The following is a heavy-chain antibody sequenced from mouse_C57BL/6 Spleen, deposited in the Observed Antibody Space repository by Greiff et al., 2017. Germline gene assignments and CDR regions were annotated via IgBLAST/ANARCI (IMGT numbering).Heavy chain of an antibody. J-gene: IGHJ3*01. CDR2: ISSGSSTL. CDR1: GFTFSDYG. Sequence: EVKLVESGGGLVKPGGSLKLSCAASGFTFSDYGMHWVRQAPEKGLEWVAYISSGSSTLYYADTVKGRFTISRDNAKNTLFLQMTSLRSEDTAMYYCARSYYSNSWFAYWGQGTLVTVSA. V-gene: IGHV5-17*01. CDR3: ARSYYSNSWFAY. D-gene: IGHD2-5*01.